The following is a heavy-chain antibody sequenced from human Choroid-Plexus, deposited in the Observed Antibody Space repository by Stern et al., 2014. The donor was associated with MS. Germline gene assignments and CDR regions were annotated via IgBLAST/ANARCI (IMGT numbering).Heavy chain of an antibody. Sequence: VHLVESGGGVVQPGRPLRLSCVASGFTFGSCAMHWVRQAPGKGLEWVAGVSYDGSNKYYADSVKGRFTISRDNSQNTLYMQMSSLSPEDTAVYYCAKDRQYLTYFFDHWGQGSLVTVSS. J-gene: IGHJ5*02. CDR2: VSYDGSNK. CDR3: AKDRQYLTYFFDH. V-gene: IGHV3-30*18. CDR1: GFTFGSCA. D-gene: IGHD2/OR15-2a*01.